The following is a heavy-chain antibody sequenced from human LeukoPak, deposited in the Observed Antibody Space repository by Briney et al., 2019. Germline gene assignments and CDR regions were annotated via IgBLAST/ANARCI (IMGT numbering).Heavy chain of an antibody. J-gene: IGHJ6*02. V-gene: IGHV3-20*01. CDR2: INWNSGST. CDR3: ARQGYYFYGMDV. CDR1: GFTFDDYG. Sequence: TGGSLRLSCAASGFTFDDYGMNWVRQAPGKGLEWDSGINWNSGSTGYADSVKGRLNSSRDNAKNSLYLKMNSLRAEVTALYHCARQGYYFYGMDVWGQGTTVTAPS.